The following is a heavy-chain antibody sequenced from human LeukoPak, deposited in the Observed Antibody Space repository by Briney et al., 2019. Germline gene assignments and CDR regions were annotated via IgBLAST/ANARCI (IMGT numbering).Heavy chain of an antibody. CDR1: GYSFTDYY. CDR2: VTAFNENT. V-gene: IGHV1/OR15-2*02. Sequence: ASVTVSCKASGYSFTDYYMHWVRQAPGQGLEWVGWVTAFNENTHYSRKFQGRVTMTRDTSTSTAYMELRSLRSDDTAVYYCARNTYGYKFSMDVWGKGTTVTVSS. J-gene: IGHJ6*03. CDR3: ARNTYGYKFSMDV. D-gene: IGHD5-24*01.